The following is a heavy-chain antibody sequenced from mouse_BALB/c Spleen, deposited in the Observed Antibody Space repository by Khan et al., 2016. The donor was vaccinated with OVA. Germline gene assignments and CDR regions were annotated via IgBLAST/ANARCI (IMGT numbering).Heavy chain of an antibody. Sequence: EVQLQESGPDLVKPSQSLSLTCTVTGYSITSGYAWHWIRQFPGNKLEWMAYIYYSGSINYNPSLKSRITVTRDTSKNQFFLQLNSVTSGDTATYYCTSDGNYIDYWGQGTSVTVSS. CDR3: TSDGNYIDY. CDR1: GYSITSGYA. D-gene: IGHD2-1*01. CDR2: IYYSGSI. J-gene: IGHJ4*01. V-gene: IGHV3-1*02.